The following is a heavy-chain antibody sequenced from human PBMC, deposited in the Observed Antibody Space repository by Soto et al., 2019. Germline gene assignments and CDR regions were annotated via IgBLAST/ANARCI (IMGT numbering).Heavy chain of an antibody. Sequence: PSQTLSLICAISGDSVSSNSAAWNCIRQSPSRGLEWLGRTYYRSKWYNDYAVSVKSRITINPDTSKNQFSLQLNSVTPEDTAVYYCARATLGSSGWYSPAFDIWGQGTMVTVSS. J-gene: IGHJ3*02. V-gene: IGHV6-1*01. CDR1: GDSVSSNSAA. CDR2: TYYRSKWYN. D-gene: IGHD6-19*01. CDR3: ARATLGSSGWYSPAFDI.